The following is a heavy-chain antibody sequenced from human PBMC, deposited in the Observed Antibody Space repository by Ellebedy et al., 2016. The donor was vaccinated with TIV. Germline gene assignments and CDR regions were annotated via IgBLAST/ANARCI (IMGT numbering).Heavy chain of an antibody. D-gene: IGHD2-15*01. CDR3: ANYCSGGSCYSGNVVY. J-gene: IGHJ4*02. CDR2: ISGSGGST. V-gene: IGHV3-23*01. CDR1: GFTFSSYA. Sequence: GGSLRLXXAASGFTFSSYAMSWVRQAPGKGLEWVSAISGSGGSTYYADSVKGRFTISRDNSKNTLYLQMNSLRAEDTAVYYCANYCSGGSCYSGNVVYWGQGTLVTVSS.